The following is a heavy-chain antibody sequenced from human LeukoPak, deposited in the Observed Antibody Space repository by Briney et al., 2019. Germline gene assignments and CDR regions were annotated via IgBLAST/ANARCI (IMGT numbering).Heavy chain of an antibody. J-gene: IGHJ4*02. CDR3: ARPRFSYSSGWSPFDY. V-gene: IGHV3-23*01. D-gene: IGHD6-19*01. CDR2: ISGSGGST. CDR1: GFTFSSYA. Sequence: GGSLRLSCAASGFTFSSYAMSWVRQAPGKGLEWVSAISGSGGSTYYADSVKGRFTISRDNSKNTLYLQMNSLRAEDTAVYYCARPRFSYSSGWSPFDYWGQGTLVTVSS.